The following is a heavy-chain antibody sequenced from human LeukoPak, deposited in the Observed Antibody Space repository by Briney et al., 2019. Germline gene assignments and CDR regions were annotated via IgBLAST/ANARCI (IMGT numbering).Heavy chain of an antibody. CDR1: GGSFGDYY. J-gene: IGHJ4*02. Sequence: SEALSLTCAVYGGSFGDYYWSWIRQPPGKGLEWIGEINHSGSTNYNPSLKSRVTISVDPSKNQFSLKLSSVTAADTAVYYCARGGYSYGYAYWGQGTLVTV. D-gene: IGHD5-18*01. CDR3: ARGGYSYGYAY. V-gene: IGHV4-34*01. CDR2: INHSGST.